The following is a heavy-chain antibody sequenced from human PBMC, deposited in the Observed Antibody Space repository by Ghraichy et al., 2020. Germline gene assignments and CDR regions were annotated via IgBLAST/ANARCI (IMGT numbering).Heavy chain of an antibody. Sequence: GGSLRLSCAASGFTFSSYAMSWVRQAPGKGLEWVSVISGSGGSTYYADSVKGRFTISRDNSKNTLFLQMNSLTAEDTAVYYCAKGDEDTAMAVSYYFYAMDVWGQGTTVTVSS. CDR2: ISGSGGST. D-gene: IGHD5-18*01. CDR3: AKGDEDTAMAVSYYFYAMDV. V-gene: IGHV3-23*01. CDR1: GFTFSSYA. J-gene: IGHJ6*02.